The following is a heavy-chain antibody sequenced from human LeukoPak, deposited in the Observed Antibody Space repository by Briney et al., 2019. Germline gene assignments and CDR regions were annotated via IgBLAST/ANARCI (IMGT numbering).Heavy chain of an antibody. CDR1: GYTFTSND. J-gene: IGHJ4*02. Sequence: ASVKVSCKASGYTFTSNDINWVRQATGQGLEWMGWMDPNSGNTGYAQKFQGRVAMTRNTSISTAYMELSSLRSEDTAVYYCARGTVCGSGGKCSGSWYYDYWGQGTLVTVSS. CDR3: ARGTVCGSGGKCSGSWYYDY. V-gene: IGHV1-8*01. D-gene: IGHD2-15*01. CDR2: MDPNSGNT.